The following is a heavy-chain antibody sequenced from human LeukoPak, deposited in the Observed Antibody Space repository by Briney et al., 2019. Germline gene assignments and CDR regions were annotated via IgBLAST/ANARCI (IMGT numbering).Heavy chain of an antibody. J-gene: IGHJ3*01. CDR2: ISSSSSYI. V-gene: IGHV3-21*01. CDR1: GFTFSSYS. CDR3: VKEGQGAFDL. Sequence: GGSLRLSCAASGFTFSSYSMNWVRQAPGKGLEWVSSISSSSSYIYYADSVKGRFTISRDNTRNTFNVQMNNLRTEDTAMYYCVKEGQGAFDLWGQGTMVTVSS.